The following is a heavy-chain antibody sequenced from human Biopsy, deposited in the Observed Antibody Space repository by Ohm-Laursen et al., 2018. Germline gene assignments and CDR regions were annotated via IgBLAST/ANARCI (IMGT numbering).Heavy chain of an antibody. CDR1: GDSFTSYA. D-gene: IGHD1-26*01. J-gene: IGHJ5*02. V-gene: IGHV1-69*10. Sequence: SVKASCKASGDSFTSYAIGWVRRAPGQGLEWMGGIIPIPNVATYAQKFQGRITITADESTSTAYMELNSLTSDDTAVYFCARGEGSSWFDPWGHGTLVTVSS. CDR3: ARGEGSSWFDP. CDR2: IIPIPNVA.